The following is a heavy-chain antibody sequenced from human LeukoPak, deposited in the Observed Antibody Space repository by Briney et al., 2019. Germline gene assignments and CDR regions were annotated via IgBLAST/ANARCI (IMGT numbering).Heavy chain of an antibody. CDR2: INSDGSST. V-gene: IGHV3-74*01. D-gene: IGHD1-26*01. CDR3: ARETQGGGDAFDI. Sequence: GGSLSLSCAASGFTFSSYWMHWVRQAPGKGLVWVSHINSDGSSTSYADSVKGRFTISRDNGKNTLYLQMNSLRAEDTAVYYCARETQGGGDAFDIWGQGTMVTVSS. CDR1: GFTFSSYW. J-gene: IGHJ3*02.